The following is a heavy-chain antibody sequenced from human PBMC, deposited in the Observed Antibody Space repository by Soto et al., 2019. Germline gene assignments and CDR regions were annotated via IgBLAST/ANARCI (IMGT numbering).Heavy chain of an antibody. CDR1: GFTFSGSA. CDR3: TVGPDYRKPYAFDI. CDR2: IRSKANSYAT. D-gene: IGHD3-16*02. V-gene: IGHV3-73*01. Sequence: GWSLRLSCAASGFTFSGSAMHWVRQASGKGLEWVGRIRSKANSYATAYAASVKGRFTISRDDSKNTAYLQMNSLKTEDTAVYYCTVGPDYRKPYAFDIWGQGTMGTVAS. J-gene: IGHJ3*02.